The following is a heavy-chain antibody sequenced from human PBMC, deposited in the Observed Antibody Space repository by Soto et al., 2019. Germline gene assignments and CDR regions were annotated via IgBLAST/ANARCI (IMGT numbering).Heavy chain of an antibody. J-gene: IGHJ4*02. CDR1: GFTFINAW. V-gene: IGHV3-15*01. CDR3: TTGLELDY. Sequence: RWGSLRLSCAASGFTFINAWIIFFRHAPWKGLEWVVRIKSKTDGGTTDYAAPVKGRFAISRDDSKNTLYLQMNSLKTEDTAVYYCTTGLELDYWGQGTLVTVSS. CDR2: IKSKTDGGTT. D-gene: IGHD1-7*01.